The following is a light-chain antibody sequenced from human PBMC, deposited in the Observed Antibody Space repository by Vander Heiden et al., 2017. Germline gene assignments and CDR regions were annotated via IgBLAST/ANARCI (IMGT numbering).Light chain of an antibody. CDR3: QQSDSTPPT. V-gene: IGKV1-39*01. Sequence: IQMTQSPSSLSASVRDRVTITCRASQSISSYLNWYQQKPGKAPKLLIYAASSLQSGVPSRFSGSGTGTDFTLTISSLQPEDFATYYCQQSDSTPPTFGQGTKVEIK. CDR2: AAS. J-gene: IGKJ1*01. CDR1: QSISSY.